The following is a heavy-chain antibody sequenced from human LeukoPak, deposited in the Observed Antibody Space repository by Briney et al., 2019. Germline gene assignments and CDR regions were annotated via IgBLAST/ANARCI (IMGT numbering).Heavy chain of an antibody. D-gene: IGHD2-8*01. V-gene: IGHV3-43*02. CDR1: GFTFNDFA. CDR3: AKAGNGHAHFDY. CDR2: ISGDGGST. Sequence: GGSLRLSWAASGFTFNDFARHGVGQAPGKGLGGFSLISGDGGSTYYADSVKGRFTISRDNSKNSLYLQMNSLRTEDTALYYCAKAGNGHAHFDYWGQGTLVTVSS. J-gene: IGHJ4*02.